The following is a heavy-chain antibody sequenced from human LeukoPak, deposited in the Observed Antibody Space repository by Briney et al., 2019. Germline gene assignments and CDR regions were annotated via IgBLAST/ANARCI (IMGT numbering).Heavy chain of an antibody. D-gene: IGHD5-18*01. CDR2: IYYTGNT. CDR3: ARWGPYGYTYGWFDY. J-gene: IGHJ5*01. V-gene: IGHV4-39*01. Sequence: SETLSLTCTVSGGSISSSSYYWGWIRQPPGQGLEWIGSIYYTGNTYYNPSLKSRLTISVDTSKNLFSLKLNSVTATDTAVYYCARWGPYGYTYGWFDYWGQGALITVSS. CDR1: GGSISSSSYY.